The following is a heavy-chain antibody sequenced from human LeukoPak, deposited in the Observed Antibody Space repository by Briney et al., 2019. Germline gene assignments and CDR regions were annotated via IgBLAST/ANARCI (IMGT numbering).Heavy chain of an antibody. CDR3: ARLGWEYYFDY. D-gene: IGHD1-26*01. CDR2: IYYSGST. V-gene: IGHV4-61*01. CDR1: GGSVSSGSYY. J-gene: IGHJ4*02. Sequence: NTSETLSLTCTVSGGSVSSGSYYWSWIRQPPGKGLEWIGYIYYSGSTNYNPSLKSRVTISVDTSKNQFSLRLSSVTAADTAVYYCARLGWEYYFDYWGQGTLVTVSS.